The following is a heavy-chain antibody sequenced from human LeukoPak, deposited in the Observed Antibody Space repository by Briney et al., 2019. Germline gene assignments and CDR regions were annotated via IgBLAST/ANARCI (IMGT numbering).Heavy chain of an antibody. CDR3: AKGAPNYGDYLDY. D-gene: IGHD4-17*01. J-gene: IGHJ4*02. Sequence: PGGSLRLSCAASGFTFDDYAMHWVRQAPGKGLEWVSGISWNSGSIGYADSVKGRFTISRDNAKNSLYLQMNSLRAEDTALYYCAKGAPNYGDYLDYWGQGTLVTVSS. CDR2: ISWNSGSI. V-gene: IGHV3-9*01. CDR1: GFTFDDYA.